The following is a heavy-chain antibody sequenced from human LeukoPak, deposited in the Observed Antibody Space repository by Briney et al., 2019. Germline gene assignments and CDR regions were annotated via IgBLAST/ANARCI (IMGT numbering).Heavy chain of an antibody. V-gene: IGHV3-23*01. D-gene: IGHD2-21*02. CDR2: ISASGGAT. J-gene: IGHJ4*02. CDR3: AKKVVPGYFFDY. Sequence: GGSLRLSCAASGFTLSSYAMSWVRQAPGKGLEWVSGISASGGATYYADSVKGRFTISRDNSKNTLYLQMNSLRAEDTAVYYCAKKVVPGYFFDYWGQGTLVTVSS. CDR1: GFTLSSYA.